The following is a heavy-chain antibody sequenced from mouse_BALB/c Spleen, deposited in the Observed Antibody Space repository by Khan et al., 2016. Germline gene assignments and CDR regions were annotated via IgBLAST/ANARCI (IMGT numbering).Heavy chain of an antibody. V-gene: IGHV1S56*01. J-gene: IGHJ3*01. CDR2: IFPGNVNT. D-gene: IGHD2-14*01. Sequence: QVQLQQSGPELVKPGTSVRISCKAAGYTFTNYYIHWLKQGPGQGLEWIGWIFPGNVNTTFNEKFKGKATLTVDKSSHTVYMNLSSLTSENSAVYFCARHCRYSWFVYWGQGTLVTVSA. CDR1: GYTFTNYY. CDR3: ARHCRYSWFVY.